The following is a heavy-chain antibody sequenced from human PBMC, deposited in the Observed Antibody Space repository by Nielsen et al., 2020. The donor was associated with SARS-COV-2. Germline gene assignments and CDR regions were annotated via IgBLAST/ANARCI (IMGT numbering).Heavy chain of an antibody. J-gene: IGHJ6*03. V-gene: IGHV4-59*12. Sequence: GSLRLSCTVSGGSISSYYWSWIRQPPGKGLEWIGYIYYSGSTNYNPSLKSRVTISVDTSKNQFSLKLSSVTAADTAVYYCARLYYMDVWGKGTTVTVSS. CDR1: GGSISSYY. CDR2: IYYSGST. CDR3: ARLYYMDV.